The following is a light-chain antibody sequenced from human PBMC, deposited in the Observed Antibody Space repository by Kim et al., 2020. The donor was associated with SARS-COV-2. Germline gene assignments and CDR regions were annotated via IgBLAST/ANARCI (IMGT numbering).Light chain of an antibody. CDR3: QQYINWPLT. CDR1: QSVSNH. Sequence: VSPVQSATRSCRANQSVSNHLAWYQLKPGPSPRLLIYGASTRATGIPARFSGSGSGTEFSLTISSLQSEDFAIYYCQQYINWPLTFGGGTKVDI. J-gene: IGKJ4*01. CDR2: GAS. V-gene: IGKV3-15*01.